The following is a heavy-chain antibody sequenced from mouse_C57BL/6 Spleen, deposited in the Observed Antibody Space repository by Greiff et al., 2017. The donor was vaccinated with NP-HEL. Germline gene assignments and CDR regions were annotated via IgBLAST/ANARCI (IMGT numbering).Heavy chain of an antibody. Sequence: QVQLQPSGAELVRPGASVTLSCKASGYTFTDYEMHWVKQTPVHGLEWIGAIDPETGGTAYNQKFKGKAILTADQSSSTAYMELRSLTSEDAAVDYCTRWGNYYYPFADWGQGTLVTVSA. V-gene: IGHV1-15*01. D-gene: IGHD2-1*01. CDR3: TRWGNYYYPFAD. CDR2: IDPETGGT. CDR1: GYTFTDYE. J-gene: IGHJ3*01.